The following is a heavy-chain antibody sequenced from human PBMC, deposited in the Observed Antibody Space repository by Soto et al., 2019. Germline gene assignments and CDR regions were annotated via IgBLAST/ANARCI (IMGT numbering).Heavy chain of an antibody. CDR3: ARAVGGYSYGYSYYYYGMDV. J-gene: IGHJ6*02. CDR2: INHSGSTT. V-gene: IGHV4-34*01. CDR1: GGSFSGYY. D-gene: IGHD5-18*01. Sequence: SETLSLTCAVYGGSFSGYYWSWIRQPPGKGLEWIGEINHSGSTTKYNPSLKSRVTISVDTSKNQFSLKLTSVTAADTAVYYCARAVGGYSYGYSYYYYGMDVWGQGTTVT.